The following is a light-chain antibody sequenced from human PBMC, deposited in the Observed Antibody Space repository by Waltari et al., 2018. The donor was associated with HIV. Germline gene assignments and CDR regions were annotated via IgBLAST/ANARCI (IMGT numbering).Light chain of an antibody. CDR1: SIGNKN. V-gene: IGLV3-21*04. Sequence: SYVLTQPPSVSVAPGKTATITCGGDSIGNKNVHWCQQTPGQAPVLVIYYDSDRPSGIPDRFSGSNFGNTATLTISRVEAGDEADYYCQVWDSGTDHVIFGGGTKLTVL. CDR2: YDS. CDR3: QVWDSGTDHVI. J-gene: IGLJ2*01.